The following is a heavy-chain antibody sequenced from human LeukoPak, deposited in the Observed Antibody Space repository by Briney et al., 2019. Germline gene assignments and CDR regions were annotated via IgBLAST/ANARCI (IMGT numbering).Heavy chain of an antibody. Sequence: GASVKVSCKASGYIFTSYGFSWVRQVPGQGLEWVGWISAYNGNTNYAQKFQGRVTMTTDTTTTTAYMELKSLSSDDTAVYYCARGDNRIVAVTSDTFDYWGQGTLVTVSS. J-gene: IGHJ4*02. CDR1: GYIFTSYG. CDR3: ARGDNRIVAVTSDTFDY. D-gene: IGHD2-21*02. V-gene: IGHV1-18*01. CDR2: ISAYNGNT.